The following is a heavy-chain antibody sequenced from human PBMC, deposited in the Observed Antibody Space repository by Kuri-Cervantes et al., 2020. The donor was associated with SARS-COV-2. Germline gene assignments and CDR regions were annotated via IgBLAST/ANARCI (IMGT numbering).Heavy chain of an antibody. J-gene: IGHJ4*02. CDR2: IYPGDSDT. CDR1: RYSFTNFW. Sequence: GESLKISCKASRYSFTNFWIGRVRQMPGKGLEWMGIIYPGDSDTTYSPSFHGQVTISADKSINTAYLQWGSLKASDTAMYYCARSSTPSVVIATSPLDYWGQGTLVTVSS. D-gene: IGHD2-21*01. V-gene: IGHV5-51*01. CDR3: ARSSTPSVVIATSPLDY.